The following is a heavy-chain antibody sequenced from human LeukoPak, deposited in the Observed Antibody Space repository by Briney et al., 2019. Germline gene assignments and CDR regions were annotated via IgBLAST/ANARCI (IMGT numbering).Heavy chain of an antibody. CDR3: ARECGSARCSNYYYYYRDV. Sequence: GASLTVSFKASIYTFINYDIIWVRQAPGQGLERIGWMSAYNGNTNYTQKFQGRVTMTTDTSAKTADMELGSLRSGDTAVCYCARECGSARCSNYYYYYRDVWGKETTLTVSS. J-gene: IGHJ6*03. V-gene: IGHV1-18*01. CDR2: MSAYNGNT. CDR1: IYTFINYD. D-gene: IGHD2-2*01.